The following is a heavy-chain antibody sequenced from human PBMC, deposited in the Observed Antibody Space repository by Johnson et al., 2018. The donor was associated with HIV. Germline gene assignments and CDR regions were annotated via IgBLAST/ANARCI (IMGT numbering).Heavy chain of an antibody. Sequence: VQLVESGGGLVQPGGSLRLSCAASGFSVSSNYMTWVRQAPGKGLEWVSVIYSGGTTWYADSVKGRFTISRDNSKNTLYLQMGSLRAEDMAVYYCARGGGVVGNAFDIWGQGTMVTVSS. CDR2: IYSGGTT. D-gene: IGHD1-26*01. CDR1: GFSVSSNY. CDR3: ARGGGVVGNAFDI. J-gene: IGHJ3*02. V-gene: IGHV3-66*01.